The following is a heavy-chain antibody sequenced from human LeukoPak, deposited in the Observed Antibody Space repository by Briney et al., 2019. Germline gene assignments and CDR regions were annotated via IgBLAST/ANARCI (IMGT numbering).Heavy chain of an antibody. Sequence: GGSLRLSCAASGFTFSSYAMHWVRQAPGKGLEYVSAISSNGGSTNYANSVKGRFTISRDNSKNTLYLQMGSLRAEDMAVDYCARGERWLTAHSDFDIWGQGTMVIVSS. CDR1: GFTFSSYA. CDR2: ISSNGGST. V-gene: IGHV3-64*01. J-gene: IGHJ3*02. CDR3: ARGERWLTAHSDFDI. D-gene: IGHD5-24*01.